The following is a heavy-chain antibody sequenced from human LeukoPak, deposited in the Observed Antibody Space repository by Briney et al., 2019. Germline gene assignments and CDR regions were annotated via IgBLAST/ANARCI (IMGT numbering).Heavy chain of an antibody. Sequence: ASVKVSCKASGYTFTGYYMHWVRQAPGQGLEWMGWINPNSGGTNYAQKFQGRVTMTRDTSISTAYMELSRLRSDDTAVYYCARDYYDERSTDYWGQGTLVTVSS. V-gene: IGHV1-2*02. CDR1: GYTFTGYY. J-gene: IGHJ4*02. CDR3: ARDYYDERSTDY. CDR2: INPNSGGT. D-gene: IGHD3-22*01.